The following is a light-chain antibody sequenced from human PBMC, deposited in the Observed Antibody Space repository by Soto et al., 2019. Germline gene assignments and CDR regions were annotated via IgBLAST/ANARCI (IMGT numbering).Light chain of an antibody. V-gene: IGLV2-14*03. CDR1: SSDVGGYNY. CDR3: SSDTSSSTVV. J-gene: IGLJ2*01. CDR2: DVS. Sequence: QSALTQPASVSGSPGQSITISCTGSSSDVGGYNYVSWYQHHPGKAPKLMIYDVSNRPSGVSNRFSGSNSGNTASLTISGLQAEDEADYYCSSDTSSSTVVFGGGTKLTVL.